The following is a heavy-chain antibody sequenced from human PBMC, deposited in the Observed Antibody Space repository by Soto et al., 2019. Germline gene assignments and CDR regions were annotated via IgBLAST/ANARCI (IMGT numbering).Heavy chain of an antibody. CDR3: ARGPYSGSYDNWFDP. CDR1: GYTFRNYG. D-gene: IGHD1-26*01. Sequence: ASVKVSCKASGYTFRNYGINWVRQAPGQGPEWMGWISAYNGNTNYAQKLQGRVTMTTDTSTSTAYMELRSLRSDDTAVYYCARGPYSGSYDNWFDPWGQGTLVTVSS. V-gene: IGHV1-18*01. J-gene: IGHJ5*02. CDR2: ISAYNGNT.